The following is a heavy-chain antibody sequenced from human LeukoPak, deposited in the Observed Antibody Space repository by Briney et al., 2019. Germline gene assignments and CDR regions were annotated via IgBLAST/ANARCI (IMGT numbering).Heavy chain of an antibody. J-gene: IGHJ4*02. CDR1: NDAISSYY. V-gene: IGHV4-59*01. Sequence: KPSETLSLICTVSNDAISSYYWSWIRQPPGKGLEWIGHIYDSGSTTYNPSLKSRVTMSVDTSKNQFSLNLSSVTAADTAVYYCARGRIGGPKAPFDYWGQGTLVTVSS. D-gene: IGHD3-16*01. CDR2: IYDSGST. CDR3: ARGRIGGPKAPFDY.